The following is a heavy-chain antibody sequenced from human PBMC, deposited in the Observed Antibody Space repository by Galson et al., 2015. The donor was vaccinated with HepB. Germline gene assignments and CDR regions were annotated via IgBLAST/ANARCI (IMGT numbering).Heavy chain of an antibody. Sequence: SEPLSLTCTVSGYSISSGYYWGWIRQPPGKGLEWIGRIYTSGSTNYNPSLKSRVTMSVDTSKNQFSLKLSSVTAADTAVYYCASRWFGEPYSDYWGQGTLVTVSS. CDR2: IYTSGST. V-gene: IGHV4-38-2*02. CDR1: GYSISSGYY. D-gene: IGHD3-10*01. J-gene: IGHJ4*02. CDR3: ASRWFGEPYSDY.